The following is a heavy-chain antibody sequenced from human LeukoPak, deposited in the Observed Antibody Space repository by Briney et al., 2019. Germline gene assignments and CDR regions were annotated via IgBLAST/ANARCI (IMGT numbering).Heavy chain of an antibody. J-gene: IGHJ4*02. Sequence: PGGSLRLSCAASGFTFSSYSMNWVRQAPGKGLEWVSSISSSSSYIYYADSVKGRFTISRDNAKNSLYLQMNSLRAEDTAVYYCARDRYDILTGYDHHFDYWGQGTLVTVSS. V-gene: IGHV3-21*01. CDR2: ISSSSSYI. D-gene: IGHD3-9*01. CDR3: ARDRYDILTGYDHHFDY. CDR1: GFTFSSYS.